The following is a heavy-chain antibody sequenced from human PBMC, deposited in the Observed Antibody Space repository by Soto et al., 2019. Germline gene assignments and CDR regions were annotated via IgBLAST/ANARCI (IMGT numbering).Heavy chain of an antibody. J-gene: IGHJ2*01. Sequence: QVQLQESGPGLVKPSQTLSLTCTVSGGSISSGGYYWSWIRQHPGKGLEWIGYIYYSGSTYYNPSLKSRVTISVDKSKNQFSLKLSSVTAADTAVDYCAITPKVVTPTDHYWYFDLWGRGTLVTVSS. D-gene: IGHD2-21*02. CDR2: IYYSGST. CDR3: AITPKVVTPTDHYWYFDL. V-gene: IGHV4-31*03. CDR1: GGSISSGGYY.